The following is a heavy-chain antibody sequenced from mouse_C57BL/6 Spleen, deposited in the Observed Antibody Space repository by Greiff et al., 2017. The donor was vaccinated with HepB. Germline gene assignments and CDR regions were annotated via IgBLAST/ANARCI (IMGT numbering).Heavy chain of an antibody. CDR3: ARGGSSYWYFDV. CDR1: GYTFTSYW. D-gene: IGHD1-1*01. J-gene: IGHJ1*03. Sequence: VQLQQPGAELVMPGASVKLSCKASGYTFTSYWMHWVKQRPGQGLEWIGEIDPSDSDTNYNQKFKGKSTLTVDKSSSTAYMQLSSLTSEDSAVYYCARGGSSYWYFDVWGTGTTVTVSS. V-gene: IGHV1-69*01. CDR2: IDPSDSDT.